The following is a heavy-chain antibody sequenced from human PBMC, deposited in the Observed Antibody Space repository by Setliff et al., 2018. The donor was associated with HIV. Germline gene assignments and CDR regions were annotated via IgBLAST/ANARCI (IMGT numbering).Heavy chain of an antibody. J-gene: IGHJ6*02. CDR2: IQTTNDGGRR. Sequence: GSLRLSCVASGFSFNTACMTWVRQAPGKGLEWVGRIQTTNDGGRREYGAPVEGRFYISRDDSKNTLFLQMRGLKIEDTAVYYCASAPQITIFGISFAPPGGLDLWGRGTTVTVSS. CDR1: GFSFNTAC. D-gene: IGHD3-3*02. V-gene: IGHV3-15*01. CDR3: ASAPQITIFGISFAPPGGLDL.